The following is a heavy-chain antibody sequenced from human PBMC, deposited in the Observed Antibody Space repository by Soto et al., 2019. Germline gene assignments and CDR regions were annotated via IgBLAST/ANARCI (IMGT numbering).Heavy chain of an antibody. CDR2: ISYDGRNK. Sequence: SLRLSCAASGFTFSSYAVHWVRQAPGKGLDWVALISYDGRNKYYADSVKGRFTVSRDNSKNTLYLQMNSLRVEDTGVYYCAREEGSAYNFGYGMDVWGQGTTVTVSS. CDR3: AREEGSAYNFGYGMDV. V-gene: IGHV3-30*14. CDR1: GFTFSSYA. J-gene: IGHJ6*02. D-gene: IGHD5-18*01.